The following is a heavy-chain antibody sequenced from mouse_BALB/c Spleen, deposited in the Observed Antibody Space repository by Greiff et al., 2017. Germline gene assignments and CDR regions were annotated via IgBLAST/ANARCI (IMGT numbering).Heavy chain of an antibody. J-gene: IGHJ1*01. CDR3: ARYDGYPRGYFDV. V-gene: IGHV1-63*02. CDR1: GYTFTNYW. Sequence: VQLQQSGAELVRPGTSVKISCKASGYTFTNYWLGWVKQRPGHGLEWIGDIYPGGGYTNYNEKFKGKATLTADTSSSTAYMQLSSLTSEDSAVYVCARYDGYPRGYFDVWGAGTTVTVSA. CDR2: IYPGGGYT. D-gene: IGHD2-3*01.